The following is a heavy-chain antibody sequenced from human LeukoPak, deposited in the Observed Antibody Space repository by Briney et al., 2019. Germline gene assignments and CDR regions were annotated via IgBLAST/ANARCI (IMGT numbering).Heavy chain of an antibody. CDR3: AKTHEGASGSYWDFDY. Sequence: GGSLRLSCAASGFTFSSYAMSWVRQAPGKGLEWVSAISGSGGSTYYAGSVRGRFTISRDNAKNTLFLQMNSLRAEDTAVYYCAKTHEGASGSYWDFDYWGQGTLVTVSS. J-gene: IGHJ4*02. D-gene: IGHD3-10*01. CDR2: ISGSGGST. CDR1: GFTFSSYA. V-gene: IGHV3-23*01.